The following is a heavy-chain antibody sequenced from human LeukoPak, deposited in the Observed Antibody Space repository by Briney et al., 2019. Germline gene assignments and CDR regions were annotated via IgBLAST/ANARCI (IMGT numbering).Heavy chain of an antibody. J-gene: IGHJ4*02. CDR1: GFTFSSYS. V-gene: IGHV3-23*01. CDR3: AKDQEIAAAGRLSY. Sequence: GGSLRLSCAASGFTFSSYSMNWVRQAPGKGLEWVSAISGGGGGTYYADSVKGRFTISRDNSKNTLYLQMNSLRAEDTAVYYCAKDQEIAAAGRLSYWGQGTLVTVSS. CDR2: ISGGGGGT. D-gene: IGHD6-13*01.